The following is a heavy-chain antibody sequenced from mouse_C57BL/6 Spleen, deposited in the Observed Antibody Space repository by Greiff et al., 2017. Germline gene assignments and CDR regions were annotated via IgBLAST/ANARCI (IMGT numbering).Heavy chain of an antibody. V-gene: IGHV1-26*01. CDR1: GYTFTDYY. J-gene: IGHJ4*01. Sequence: VQLQQSGPELVKPGASVKISCKASGYTFTDYYMNWVKQSHGKSLEWIGDINPNNGGTSYNQKFKGKATLTVDKSSSTAYMELRSLTSEDSAVYYCARVLRAMDYWGQGTSVTVSS. D-gene: IGHD1-1*01. CDR2: INPNNGGT. CDR3: ARVLRAMDY.